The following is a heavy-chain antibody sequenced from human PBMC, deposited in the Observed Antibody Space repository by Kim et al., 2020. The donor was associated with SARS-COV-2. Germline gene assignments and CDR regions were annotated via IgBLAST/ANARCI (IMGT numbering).Heavy chain of an antibody. J-gene: IGHJ6*02. CDR2: IKSKAEGETA. Sequence: GGSLRLSCAVSGLTFRNAWMSWARQAPGKGLEWVGRIKSKAEGETAEHAAPVEGRFTISRDDSKNMVYMQMNSLKTEDTAVYYCATEGEDNVRWHYKGMDVWGQGTTVSVSS. CDR1: GLTFRNAW. V-gene: IGHV3-15*01. D-gene: IGHD3-16*01. CDR3: ATEGEDNVRWHYKGMDV.